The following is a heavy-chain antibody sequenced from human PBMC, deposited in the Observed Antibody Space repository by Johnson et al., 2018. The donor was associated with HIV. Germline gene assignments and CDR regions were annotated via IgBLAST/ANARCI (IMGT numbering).Heavy chain of an antibody. CDR1: GFTFSNSA. D-gene: IGHD5-18*01. J-gene: IGHJ3*02. CDR2: IRYDGSNK. Sequence: MLLVESGGGVVQPGRALRLSCAASGFTFSNSAMHWVRQAPGKGLEWVAFIRYDGSNKYYAASVKGRFTISRDNSKNTLYLQMNSLRADDTAVYYCARAYSYGAFDIWGQGTRVTVSS. V-gene: IGHV3-33*08. CDR3: ARAYSYGAFDI.